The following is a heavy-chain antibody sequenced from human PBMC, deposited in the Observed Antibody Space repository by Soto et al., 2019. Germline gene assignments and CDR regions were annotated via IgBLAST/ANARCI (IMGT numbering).Heavy chain of an antibody. D-gene: IGHD5-18*01. V-gene: IGHV1-18*01. CDR2: ISAYNGNT. CDR3: ARASNGYSYGPNWFAP. CDR1: GYTFTSYG. Sequence: ASVKVSCKASGYTFTSYGISSVRQAPGQGLEWMGWISAYNGNTNYAQKLQGRVTMTTDTSTSTAYMELRSLRSDDTAVYYCARASNGYSYGPNWFAPWGQGTLVPVSS. J-gene: IGHJ5*02.